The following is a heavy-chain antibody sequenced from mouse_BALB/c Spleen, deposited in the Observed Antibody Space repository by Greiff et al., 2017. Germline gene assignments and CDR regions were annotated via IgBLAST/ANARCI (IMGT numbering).Heavy chain of an antibody. J-gene: IGHJ2*01. V-gene: IGHV6-6*02. CDR1: GFTFSNYW. CDR2: IRLKSNNYAT. Sequence: EVKVEESGGGLVQPGGSMKLSCVASGFTFSNYWMNWVRQSPEKGLEWVAEIRLKSNNYATHYAESVKGRFTISRDDSKSSVYLQMNNLRAEDTGIYYCTTPYYGNYWDYWGQGTTLTVSS. D-gene: IGHD2-10*01. CDR3: TTPYYGNYWDY.